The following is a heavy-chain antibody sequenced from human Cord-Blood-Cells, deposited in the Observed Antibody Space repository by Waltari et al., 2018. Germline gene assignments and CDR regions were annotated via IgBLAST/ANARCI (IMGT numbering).Heavy chain of an antibody. D-gene: IGHD3-10*01. V-gene: IGHV1-2*02. J-gene: IGHJ4*02. CDR3: AGDLTMVRGVVDY. CDR1: GYTFTGYY. Sequence: QVQLVQSGAEVKKPGASVKVSCKASGYTFTGYYMHWVRQAPGQGLEWMGWITPNSGGTNCAQKFQGRVTMTRDTSISTAYMELSRLRSDDTAVYYCAGDLTMVRGVVDYWGQGTLVTVSA. CDR2: ITPNSGGT.